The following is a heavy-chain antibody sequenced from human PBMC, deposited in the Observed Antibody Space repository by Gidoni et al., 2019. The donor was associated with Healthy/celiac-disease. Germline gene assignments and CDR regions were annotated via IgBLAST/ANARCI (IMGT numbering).Heavy chain of an antibody. J-gene: IGHJ6*02. CDR1: GFTFRSYG. V-gene: IGHV3-33*01. D-gene: IGHD4-17*01. Sequence: QVQLVESGGGVVQPGRSLRLSCAASGFTFRSYGMHWVRQAPGKGLEWVAVIWYDGSNKYYADSVKGRFTISRDNSKNTLYLQMNSLRAEDTAVYYCARDIGYGGNYNYYYGMDVWGQGTTVTVSS. CDR2: IWYDGSNK. CDR3: ARDIGYGGNYNYYYGMDV.